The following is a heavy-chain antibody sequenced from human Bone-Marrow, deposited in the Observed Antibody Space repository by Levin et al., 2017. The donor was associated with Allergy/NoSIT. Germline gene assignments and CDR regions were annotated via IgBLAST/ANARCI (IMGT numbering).Heavy chain of an antibody. J-gene: IGHJ4*02. D-gene: IGHD5-24*01. CDR3: ARDLGEGYSTWFDY. CDR2: ISAYNGNR. CDR1: GYMFTSFG. Sequence: GASVKVSCKASGYMFTSFGISWVRQAPGQGLEWMGWISAYNGNRTYAQKFQDRVTMTTDTSTSTTYMELRSLRFDDTAVYYCARDLGEGYSTWFDYWGQGTLVTVSS. V-gene: IGHV1-18*01.